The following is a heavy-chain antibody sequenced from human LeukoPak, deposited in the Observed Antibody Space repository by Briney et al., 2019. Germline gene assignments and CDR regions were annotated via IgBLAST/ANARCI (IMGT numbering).Heavy chain of an antibody. CDR3: ARIPGYFMLSCFDY. Sequence: GGSLRLSCAASGFSFSSYRMNWVRQAPGKGLEWVSYISSRGSTIYYADSVKGRFTISRDNAKNSLYLQMNGLRAEDTAVYYCARIPGYFMLSCFDYWGQGTLVSVSP. V-gene: IGHV3-48*03. D-gene: IGHD2-8*01. CDR1: GFSFSSYR. CDR2: ISSRGSTI. J-gene: IGHJ4*02.